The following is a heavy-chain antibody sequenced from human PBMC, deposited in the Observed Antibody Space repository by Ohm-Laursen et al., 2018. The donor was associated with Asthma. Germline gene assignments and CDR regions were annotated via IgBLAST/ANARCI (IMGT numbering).Heavy chain of an antibody. CDR1: GFTFSSYW. D-gene: IGHD4-17*01. CDR3: ARDPPVTTVTTGEYFDY. CDR2: IKQDGSEK. Sequence: SLRPSCAASGFTFSSYWMSWVRQAPGKGLEWVANIKQDGSEKYYVDSVKGRFTISRDNAKSSLYLQMNSLTAEDTAVYYCARDPPVTTVTTGEYFDYWGQGTLVTVSS. V-gene: IGHV3-7*03. J-gene: IGHJ4*02.